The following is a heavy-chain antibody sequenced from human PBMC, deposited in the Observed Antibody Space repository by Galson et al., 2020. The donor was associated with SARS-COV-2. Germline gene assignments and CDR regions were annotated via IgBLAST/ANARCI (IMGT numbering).Heavy chain of an antibody. Sequence: SETLSLTCTVSGYSISSDYYWGWIRQPPGKGLEWIGSIYHSGSTYYNPSLKSRVTILVDTSNNQFSLKLNSVTAADTAVYYCARDPINDYGDCVGWYFDLWGRGTLVTVSS. CDR3: ARDPINDYGDCVGWYFDL. J-gene: IGHJ2*01. CDR1: GYSISSDYY. D-gene: IGHD4-17*01. V-gene: IGHV4-38-2*02. CDR2: IYHSGST.